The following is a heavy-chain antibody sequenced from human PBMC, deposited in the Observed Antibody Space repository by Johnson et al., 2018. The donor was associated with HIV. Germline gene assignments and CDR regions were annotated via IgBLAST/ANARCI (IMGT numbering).Heavy chain of an antibody. V-gene: IGHV3-30*04. CDR2: ISYDGSNK. CDR3: ARDRRFYYVLTSSSCPTFDL. Sequence: VQLVESGGGVVQPGRSLRLSCAASGFTFSSYAMHWVRQAPGKGLEWVAVISYDGSNKFYADSVKGRFTISRDNAKNTLSLQMNNLSAEDTAVYYCARDRRFYYVLTSSSCPTFDLWGQGTMVTVSS. CDR1: GFTFSSYA. J-gene: IGHJ3*01. D-gene: IGHD3-9*01.